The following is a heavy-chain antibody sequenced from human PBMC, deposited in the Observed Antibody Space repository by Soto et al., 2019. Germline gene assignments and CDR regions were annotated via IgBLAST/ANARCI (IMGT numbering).Heavy chain of an antibody. Sequence: GGSLRLSCAASGFTFSSYSMNWVRQAPGKGLEWVSYISSSSSTIYYEDSVKGRFTISRDNAKNSLYLQMNSLRAEDTAVYSCASPADILTGYDAFDIWGQGTMVTVSS. CDR2: ISSSSSTI. CDR1: GFTFSSYS. D-gene: IGHD3-9*01. J-gene: IGHJ3*02. V-gene: IGHV3-48*01. CDR3: ASPADILTGYDAFDI.